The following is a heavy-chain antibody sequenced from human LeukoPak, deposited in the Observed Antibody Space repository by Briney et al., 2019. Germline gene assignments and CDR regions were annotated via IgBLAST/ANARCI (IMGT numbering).Heavy chain of an antibody. V-gene: IGHV3-11*01. D-gene: IGHD4-23*01. Sequence: GGSLRLSCAASGFTFIDYYSSWLRQAPGKGLEGVSYISSSGSTIYYADSVKGRFTISRDNAKNSLYLQMNSLRAEDTAVYYCARAGSYTVEGYWGQGTLVTVSS. J-gene: IGHJ4*02. CDR3: ARAGSYTVEGY. CDR2: ISSSGSTI. CDR1: GFTFIDYY.